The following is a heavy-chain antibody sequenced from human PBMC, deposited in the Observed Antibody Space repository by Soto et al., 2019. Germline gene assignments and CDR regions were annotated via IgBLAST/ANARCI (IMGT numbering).Heavy chain of an antibody. Sequence: EVQLVESGGGLVQPGESLRLSCMASGFTFSNVWMAWVRQVPGKGLEWVANLKGDGSKENYVDSVKGRFTISRDNAKNSLYLQMNSLRAEDTALYYCARDLNYGLSTVYYDVFDTWGQGTMVTVSS. CDR1: GFTFSNVW. D-gene: IGHD3-9*01. J-gene: IGHJ3*02. CDR2: LKGDGSKE. CDR3: ARDLNYGLSTVYYDVFDT. V-gene: IGHV3-7*01.